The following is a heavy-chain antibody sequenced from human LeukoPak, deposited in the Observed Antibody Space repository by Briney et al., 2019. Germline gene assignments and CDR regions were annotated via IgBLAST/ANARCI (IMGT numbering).Heavy chain of an antibody. CDR2: ISWNSGSI. J-gene: IGHJ4*02. V-gene: IGHV3-9*01. Sequence: GGSLRLSCAASGFTFDDYAMHWVRQAPGEGLEWVSGISWNSGSIGYADSVKGRFTISRDNAKNSLYLQMNSLRAEDTALYYCAKDISYDILTGYLDYWGQGTLVTVSS. D-gene: IGHD3-9*01. CDR1: GFTFDDYA. CDR3: AKDISYDILTGYLDY.